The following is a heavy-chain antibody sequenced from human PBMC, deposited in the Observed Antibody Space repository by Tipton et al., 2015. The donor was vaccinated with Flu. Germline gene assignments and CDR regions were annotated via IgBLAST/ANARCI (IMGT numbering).Heavy chain of an antibody. CDR3: AKLPSSGGSPYYFDY. CDR2: ISGSGGST. V-gene: IGHV3-23*01. D-gene: IGHD2-15*01. CDR1: EFTFSSYA. Sequence: GSLRLSCAASEFTFSSYAMSWVRQAPGKGLEWVSAISGSGGSTYYADSVKGRFTISRDNSKNTLYLQMNSLRAEDTAVYYCAKLPSSGGSPYYFDYWGQGTLVTVSS. J-gene: IGHJ4*02.